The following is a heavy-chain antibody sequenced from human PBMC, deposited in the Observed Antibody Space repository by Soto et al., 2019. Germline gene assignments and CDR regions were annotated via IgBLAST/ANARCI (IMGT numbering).Heavy chain of an antibody. CDR1: GFTFSSYA. V-gene: IGHV3-30-3*01. D-gene: IGHD1-20*01. CDR3: AREKGQIGITYYYYYGMDV. Sequence: GGSLRLSCAASGFTFSSYAMHWVRQAPGKGLEWVAVISYDGSNKYYADSVKGRFTISRDNSKNTLYLQMNSLRAEDTAVYYCAREKGQIGITYYYYYGMDVWGQGTTVTVSS. CDR2: ISYDGSNK. J-gene: IGHJ6*02.